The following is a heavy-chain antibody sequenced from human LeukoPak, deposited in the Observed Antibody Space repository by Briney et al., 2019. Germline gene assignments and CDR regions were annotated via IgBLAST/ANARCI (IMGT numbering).Heavy chain of an antibody. CDR2: ISSSGGTI. CDR1: GFTFSSYE. Sequence: PGGSLRLSCAASGFTFSSYEMNWVRQAPRKGLEWVSYISSSGGTIYYAASVKGRFTISRDNAKNSLYLQMNSLRAEDTAVYYCARAVLYYYYGMDVWGQGTTVTVSS. J-gene: IGHJ6*02. V-gene: IGHV3-48*03. CDR3: ARAVLYYYYGMDV.